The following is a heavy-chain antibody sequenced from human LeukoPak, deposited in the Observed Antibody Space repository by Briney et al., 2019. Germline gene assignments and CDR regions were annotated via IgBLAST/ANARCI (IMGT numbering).Heavy chain of an antibody. CDR2: INPNSRGT. V-gene: IGHV1-2*06. Sequence: ASVKVSCKASGYTFTAYHMHWVRQAPGQGLEWMGRINPNSRGTNYPQKFQGRVTMTRDTSISTAYMELSRLRSDDTAVYYCARDLRYCSSTSCPSKDAFDIWGQGTMVTVSS. J-gene: IGHJ3*02. D-gene: IGHD2-2*01. CDR3: ARDLRYCSSTSCPSKDAFDI. CDR1: GYTFTAYH.